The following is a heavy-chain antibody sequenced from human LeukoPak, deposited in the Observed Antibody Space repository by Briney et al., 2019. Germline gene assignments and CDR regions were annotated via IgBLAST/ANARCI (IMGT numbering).Heavy chain of an antibody. CDR3: ARGAPSDY. CDR1: GGSLSSGSISSYY. J-gene: IGHJ4*02. CDR2: IYNSGTT. V-gene: IGHV4-4*07. Sequence: SETLSLTCTVSGGSLSSGSISSYYWSRVRQPAGKGLEWIGRIYNSGTTNYNPSLKSRVTMSVDTSKNQLSLKLNSVTAADTAVYYCARGAPSDYWGQGTLVTVSS.